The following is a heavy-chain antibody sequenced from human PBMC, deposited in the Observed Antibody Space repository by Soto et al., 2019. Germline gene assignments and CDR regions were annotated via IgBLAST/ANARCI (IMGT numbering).Heavy chain of an antibody. D-gene: IGHD6-13*01. Sequence: QVQLVQSGAEVKKPGASVKVSCKTSGYTFTSYDINWVRQATGQGLEWMGWMNPNSGNTGYAQKFQGRVTVARNTSISTAYMELSTLRSDAKAVYYWTRKMSAAGTGWVDPWGQGTLVTVSS. CDR3: TRKMSAAGTGWVDP. V-gene: IGHV1-8*01. CDR2: MNPNSGNT. CDR1: GYTFTSYD. J-gene: IGHJ5*02.